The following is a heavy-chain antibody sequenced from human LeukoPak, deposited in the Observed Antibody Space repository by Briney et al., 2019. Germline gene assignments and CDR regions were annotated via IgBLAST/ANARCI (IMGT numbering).Heavy chain of an antibody. CDR2: IIPIFGTA. CDR1: GGTFISYA. D-gene: IGHD6-13*01. J-gene: IGHJ4*02. CDR3: GALSSSSFDY. Sequence: SVKVSCKASGGTFISYAISWVRQAPGQGLEWMGGIIPIFGTANYAQKFQGRVTITADESTCTAYMELSSLRSEDTAVYYCGALSSSSFDYWGQGTLVTVPS. V-gene: IGHV1-69*13.